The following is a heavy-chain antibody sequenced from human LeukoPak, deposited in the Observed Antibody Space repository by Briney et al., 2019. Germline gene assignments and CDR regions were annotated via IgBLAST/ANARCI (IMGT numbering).Heavy chain of an antibody. Sequence: ASVKVSCKASGYTFTSYAMNWVRQAPGQGLEWMGWINTNTGNPTYAQGFTGRSVFSLDTSVSTAYLQISSLKAEDTAVYYCARRGPRDVDTAMVIDYWGQGTLVTVSS. CDR1: GYTFTSYA. D-gene: IGHD5-18*01. J-gene: IGHJ4*02. CDR3: ARRGPRDVDTAMVIDY. CDR2: INTNTGNP. V-gene: IGHV7-4-1*02.